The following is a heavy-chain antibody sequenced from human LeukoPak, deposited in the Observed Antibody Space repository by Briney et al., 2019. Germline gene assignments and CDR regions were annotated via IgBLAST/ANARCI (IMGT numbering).Heavy chain of an antibody. D-gene: IGHD3-22*01. CDR3: ARALPGRITMIVVGGGAFDI. CDR1: GGTFSSYT. V-gene: IGHV1-69*02. CDR2: IIPILGIA. Sequence: ASVKVFCKASGGTFSSYTISWVRQAPGQGLEWMGRIIPILGIANYAQKFQGRVTITADKSTSTAYMELSSLRSEDTAVYYCARALPGRITMIVVGGGAFDIWGQGTMVTVSS. J-gene: IGHJ3*02.